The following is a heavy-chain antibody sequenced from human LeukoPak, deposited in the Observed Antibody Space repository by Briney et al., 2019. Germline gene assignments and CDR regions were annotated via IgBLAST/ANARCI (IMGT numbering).Heavy chain of an antibody. J-gene: IGHJ3*02. CDR2: IYSGGST. V-gene: IGHV3-53*04. CDR1: GFTVSSNY. D-gene: IGHD2-2*01. Sequence: GGSLRLSGAASGFTVSSNYMSWVRQAPGKGLEWVSVIYSGGSTYYADSVKGRFTISRHNSKNTLYLQMNSLRAEDTAVYYCARVCSSTSCYPIRAFDIWGQGTMVTVSS. CDR3: ARVCSSTSCYPIRAFDI.